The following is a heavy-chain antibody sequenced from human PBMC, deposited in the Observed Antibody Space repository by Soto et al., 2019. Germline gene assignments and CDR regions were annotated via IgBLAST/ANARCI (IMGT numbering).Heavy chain of an antibody. CDR2: IWHDGSNK. Sequence: QVQLVESGGGVVQPGRSLRLSCAASGFTFKHYAMNWGRQAPGKGPEWVEIIWHDGSNKYYAASVKGRFTISRDHSENTLYRQMNSLRAEDTAVYYCARAFPHLTPWDWGQGTLVTVSS. CDR3: ARAFPHLTPWD. D-gene: IGHD7-27*01. CDR1: GFTFKHYA. V-gene: IGHV3-33*01. J-gene: IGHJ4*02.